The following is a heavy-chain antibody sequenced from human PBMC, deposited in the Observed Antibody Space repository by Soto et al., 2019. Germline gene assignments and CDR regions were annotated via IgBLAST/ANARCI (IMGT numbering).Heavy chain of an antibody. V-gene: IGHV5-51*01. Sequence: GESLKISCKGSGYSFSSYWLGWVRQMPGKGLEWMVIIYPGDSDTRFSPSFQGQVTILADKSISTAYLQWSSLKASDTAMYYCARQYGSYSSGWYSGGAFDIWGQGTMVTVSS. CDR3: ARQYGSYSSGWYSGGAFDI. D-gene: IGHD6-19*01. CDR1: GYSFSSYW. CDR2: IYPGDSDT. J-gene: IGHJ3*02.